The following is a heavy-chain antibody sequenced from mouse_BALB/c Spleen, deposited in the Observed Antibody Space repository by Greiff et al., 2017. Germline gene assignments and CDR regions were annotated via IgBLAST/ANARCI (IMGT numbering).Heavy chain of an antibody. V-gene: IGHV3-8*02. Sequence: EVHLVESGLSLVKPSQTLSLTCSVTGDSITSGYWNWIRKFPGNKLEYMGYISYSGSTYYNPSLKSRISITRDTSKNQYYLQLNSVTTEDTATYYCARWGITTGAWFAYWGQGTLVTVSA. CDR2: ISYSGST. CDR1: GDSITSGY. CDR3: ARWGITTGAWFAY. D-gene: IGHD2-4*01. J-gene: IGHJ3*01.